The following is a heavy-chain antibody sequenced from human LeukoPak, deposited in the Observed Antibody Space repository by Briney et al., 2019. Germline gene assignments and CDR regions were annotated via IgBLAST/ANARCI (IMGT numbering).Heavy chain of an antibody. V-gene: IGHV3-7*01. J-gene: IGHJ4*02. CDR1: GFTFGIYT. Sequence: GGALRLSCAASGFTFGIYTMNWVRQAPGKGLEWVANMNQDGSEKYYVDSVKGRFTISRDNAKNSLYLQMNNLRAEDTAVYYCARGGELLRPADYWGQGTLVTVSS. CDR3: ARGGELLRPADY. D-gene: IGHD1-26*01. CDR2: MNQDGSEK.